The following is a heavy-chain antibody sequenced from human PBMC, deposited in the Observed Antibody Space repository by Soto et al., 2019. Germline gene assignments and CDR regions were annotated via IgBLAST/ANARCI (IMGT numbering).Heavy chain of an antibody. Sequence: EVQLVESGGGLVQPGRSLRLSCAASGFTFDDYAMHWVRQTPGKGLEWVANINQDGSEKYYVDSVKGRFTISRDNAKNSLYLQMNSLRAEDTAVYYCARELIVGPAEYFQHWGQGTLVTVSS. CDR1: GFTFDDYA. J-gene: IGHJ1*01. CDR3: ARELIVGPAEYFQH. D-gene: IGHD1-26*01. CDR2: INQDGSEK. V-gene: IGHV3-7*01.